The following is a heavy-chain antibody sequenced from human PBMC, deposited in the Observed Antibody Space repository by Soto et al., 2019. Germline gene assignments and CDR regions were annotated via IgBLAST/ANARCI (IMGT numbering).Heavy chain of an antibody. Sequence: QVQLVQSGAEVKKPGSSVKVSCKASGGTFSSYAISWVRQAPGQGLERMGGIIPIFGTANYAQKFQGRVTITADKSTSTAYMELSSLRSEDTAVYYCASRFDSGSYRYFDYWGQGTLVTVSS. CDR2: IIPIFGTA. J-gene: IGHJ4*02. V-gene: IGHV1-69*06. D-gene: IGHD1-26*01. CDR3: ASRFDSGSYRYFDY. CDR1: GGTFSSYA.